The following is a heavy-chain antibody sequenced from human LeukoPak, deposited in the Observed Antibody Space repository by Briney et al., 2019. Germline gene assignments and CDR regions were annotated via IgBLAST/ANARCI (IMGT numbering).Heavy chain of an antibody. CDR3: AHPGYCSGGSCYDY. V-gene: IGHV3-23*01. CDR2: ISGSGGST. CDR1: VFTFSSYA. D-gene: IGHD2-15*01. Sequence: GGSLRLSCAPSVFTFSSYAMSWVRQAPGKGLEWVSAISGSGGSTYYADSVKGRFTISRDNSKNTLYLQMNSLRAEDTAVYYCAHPGYCSGGSCYDYWGQGTLVTVSS. J-gene: IGHJ4*02.